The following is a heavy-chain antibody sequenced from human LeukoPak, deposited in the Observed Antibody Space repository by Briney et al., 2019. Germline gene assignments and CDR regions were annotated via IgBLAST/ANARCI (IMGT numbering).Heavy chain of an antibody. V-gene: IGHV5-51*01. Sequence: GESLKISCKGSGYSFTSYWIAWVRQMPGKGLEWMGIIYPSDSDTRYSPSFQGQVTISANKSITTAYLQWSSLEASDTAIYFCARQGNSYGYNYWGQGTLVTVSP. CDR2: IYPSDSDT. CDR1: GYSFTSYW. D-gene: IGHD5-18*01. CDR3: ARQGNSYGYNY. J-gene: IGHJ4*02.